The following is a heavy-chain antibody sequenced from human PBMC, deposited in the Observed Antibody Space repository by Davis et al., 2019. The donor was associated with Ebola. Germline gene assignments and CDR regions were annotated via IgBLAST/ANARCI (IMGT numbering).Heavy chain of an antibody. J-gene: IGHJ5*02. CDR1: GFTFSTYW. D-gene: IGHD2-2*01. CDR2: INQDGSEK. V-gene: IGHV3-7*01. CDR3: ARNVVPTDYNWFDP. Sequence: GESLKISCAASGFTFSTYWMHWVRQAPGKGLEWVANINQDGSEKYSVDSVEGRFTISRDNAKNSLYLQMNSLRAEDTAVYYCARNVVPTDYNWFDPWGQGTLVTVSS.